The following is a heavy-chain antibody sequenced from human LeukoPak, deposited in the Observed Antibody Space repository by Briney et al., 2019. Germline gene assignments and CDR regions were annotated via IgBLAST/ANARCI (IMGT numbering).Heavy chain of an antibody. V-gene: IGHV4-30-4*01. J-gene: IGHJ4*02. CDR2: IYYSGST. CDR3: ARDKGFEFDY. CDR1: GGSISSGGYY. Sequence: SETLSLTCTVSGGSISSGGYYWSWIRQPPGKGLEWIGYIYYSGSTYYNPSLKSRVTISVDTSKNQFSLKLSSVTAADTAVYYCARDKGFEFDYWGQGTLVTVSS.